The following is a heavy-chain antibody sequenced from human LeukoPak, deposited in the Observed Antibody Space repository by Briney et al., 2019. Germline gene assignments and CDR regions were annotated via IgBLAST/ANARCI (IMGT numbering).Heavy chain of an antibody. J-gene: IGHJ4*02. Sequence: PGGPLRLSCAAAGFTFSSYGMHWVRQAPGKGLEWVAFIRYDGSDKHYADSVKGRFTISRDNSKNTLYLEMNSLRGEDTAVYYCAAYSSTWSFDYWGQGTLVTVSS. V-gene: IGHV3-30*02. CDR3: AAYSSTWSFDY. CDR1: GFTFSSYG. CDR2: IRYDGSDK. D-gene: IGHD6-13*01.